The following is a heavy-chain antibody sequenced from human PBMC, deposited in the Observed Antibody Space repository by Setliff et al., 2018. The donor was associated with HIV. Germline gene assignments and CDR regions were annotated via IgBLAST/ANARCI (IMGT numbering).Heavy chain of an antibody. Sequence: SETLSLTCTVSGASISSSGYYWGWIRQPPGKGLEWIGTIYYSGSTYYNSSLKSRVTISVDTSKNQFSLKLSSVTATDTAVYYCARHAIVDTAGRGFDYWGQGTLVTVSS. V-gene: IGHV4-39*01. CDR3: ARHAIVDTAGRGFDY. CDR2: IYYSGST. CDR1: GASISSSGYY. J-gene: IGHJ4*02. D-gene: IGHD5-18*01.